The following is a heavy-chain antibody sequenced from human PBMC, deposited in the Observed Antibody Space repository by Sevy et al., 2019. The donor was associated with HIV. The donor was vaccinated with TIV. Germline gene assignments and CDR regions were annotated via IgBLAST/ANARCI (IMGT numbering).Heavy chain of an antibody. V-gene: IGHV3-48*03. Sequence: GGSLRLSCAASGFTFSSYEMTWVRQAPGKGLEWVSYISSSGSTIYYADSVKGRFTISRDNAKNSLYLQMNSLRAEDTAVYYCARDPYVWGSYQMGDAFDIWGQGTMVTVSS. CDR3: ARDPYVWGSYQMGDAFDI. CDR1: GFTFSSYE. J-gene: IGHJ3*02. CDR2: ISSSGSTI. D-gene: IGHD3-16*02.